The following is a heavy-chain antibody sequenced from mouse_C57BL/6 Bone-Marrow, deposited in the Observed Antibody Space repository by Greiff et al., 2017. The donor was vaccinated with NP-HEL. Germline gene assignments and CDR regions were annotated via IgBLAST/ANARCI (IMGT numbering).Heavy chain of an antibody. CDR1: GFTFSDAW. CDR3: TPLYY. J-gene: IGHJ2*01. V-gene: IGHV6-6*01. D-gene: IGHD6-5*01. Sequence: EVKVEESGGGLVQPGGSMKLSCAASGFTFSDAWMDWVRQSPEKGLEWVAEIRHKANNHATYYAESVKGRFTISSDDSKSSVYLQMNSLRAEDTGIYYCTPLYYWGQGTTLTVSS. CDR2: IRHKANNHAT.